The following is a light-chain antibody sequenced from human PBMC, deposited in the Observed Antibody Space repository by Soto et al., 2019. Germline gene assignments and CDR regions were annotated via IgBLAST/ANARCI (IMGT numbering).Light chain of an antibody. V-gene: IGLV1-40*01. CDR2: GNM. CDR3: QSYDSSLSARV. Sequence: QSVLTQPPSVSGAPGQTVTISCTGSSSNIGADYDVHWYQQLPGTAPKLVIFGNMHRPSGVPDRFSGSKSGTSASLAITGLQSEDEADYYYQSYDSSLSARVFGGGTKLTVL. CDR1: SSNIGADYD. J-gene: IGLJ2*01.